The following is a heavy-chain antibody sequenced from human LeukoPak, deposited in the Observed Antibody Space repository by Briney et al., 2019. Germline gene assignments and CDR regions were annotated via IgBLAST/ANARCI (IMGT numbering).Heavy chain of an antibody. CDR3: ARVTTVTTYYFDY. CDR1: GGSFSGYY. D-gene: IGHD4-17*01. CDR2: INHSGST. J-gene: IGHJ4*02. Sequence: SETLSLTCAVYGGSFSGYYWSWIRRPPGKGLEWIGEINHSGSTNYNPSLKSRVTISVDTSKNQFSLKLSSVTAADTAVYYCARVTTVTTYYFDYWGQGTLVTVSS. V-gene: IGHV4-34*01.